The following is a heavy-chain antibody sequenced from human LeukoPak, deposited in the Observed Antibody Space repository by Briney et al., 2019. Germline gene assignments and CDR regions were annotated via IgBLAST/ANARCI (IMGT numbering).Heavy chain of an antibody. D-gene: IGHD3-3*01. CDR1: GFTFSSYS. CDR2: ISSSSSYI. V-gene: IGHV3-21*01. CDR3: ARPLRFLEWLHPYYYYGMDV. J-gene: IGHJ6*02. Sequence: PGGSLRLSCAASGFTFSSYSMNWVRQAPGKGLEWVSSISSSSSYIYYADSVKSRFTISRDNAKNSLYLQMNSLRAEDTAVYYCARPLRFLEWLHPYYYYGMDVWGQGTTVTVSS.